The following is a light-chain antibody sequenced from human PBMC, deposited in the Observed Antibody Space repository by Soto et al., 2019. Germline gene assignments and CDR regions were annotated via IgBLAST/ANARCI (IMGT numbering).Light chain of an antibody. V-gene: IGKV3-15*01. CDR2: RAS. CDR3: QQYNSYPRT. J-gene: IGKJ1*01. CDR1: QSVGSN. Sequence: EIVMTQSPATLSVSPGERATLSCRASQSVGSNLAWFQQKPGQAPRLLIYRASTRATGIPAKFSGSGSGTEFTLTISSLQTEDFAVYYCQQYNSYPRTFGQGTKVDIK.